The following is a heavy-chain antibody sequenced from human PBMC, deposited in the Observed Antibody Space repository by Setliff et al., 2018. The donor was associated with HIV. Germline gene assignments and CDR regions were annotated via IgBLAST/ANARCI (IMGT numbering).Heavy chain of an antibody. D-gene: IGHD2-21*02. Sequence: SVKVSCKASGGTFSSYAISWVRQAPGQGLGWMGGIIPILGIANYAQKFQGRVTITADKSTSTAYMELSSLRPEDTAVYYCASPTAIPHWGQGTLVTVSS. CDR3: ASPTAIPH. J-gene: IGHJ4*02. CDR2: IIPILGIA. V-gene: IGHV1-69*10. CDR1: GGTFSSYA.